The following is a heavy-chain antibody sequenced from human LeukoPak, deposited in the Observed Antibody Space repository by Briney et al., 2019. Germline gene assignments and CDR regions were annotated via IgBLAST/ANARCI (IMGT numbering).Heavy chain of an antibody. J-gene: IGHJ5*02. CDR3: AKDQHYDFWSGYYNWFDP. CDR2: IYTSGST. Sequence: SETLSLTCTVSGGSISSYYWSWIRQPAGKGLEWIGRIYTSGSTNYNPSLKSRVTMSVDTSKNQFSLKLSSVTAADTAVYYCAKDQHYDFWSGYYNWFDPWGQGTLVTVSS. V-gene: IGHV4-4*07. CDR1: GGSISSYY. D-gene: IGHD3-3*01.